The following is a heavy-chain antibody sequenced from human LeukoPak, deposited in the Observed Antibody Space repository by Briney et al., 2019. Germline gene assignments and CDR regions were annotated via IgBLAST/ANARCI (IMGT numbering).Heavy chain of an antibody. CDR1: GFIFSDYY. D-gene: IGHD2-21*01. CDR3: ARDDRIPSSSYFDY. J-gene: IGHJ4*02. Sequence: GGSLRLSCAASGFIFSDYYMSWIRQAPGKGLEWVSYISSSGSSIYYADSVKGRFTISRDNAKDSLYLQMNSLRADDTAVYYCARDDRIPSSSYFDYWGQGTLVTVSS. CDR2: ISSSGSSI. V-gene: IGHV3-11*01.